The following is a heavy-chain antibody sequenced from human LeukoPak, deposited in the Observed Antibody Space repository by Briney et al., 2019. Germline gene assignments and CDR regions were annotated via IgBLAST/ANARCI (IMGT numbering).Heavy chain of an antibody. J-gene: IGHJ5*02. D-gene: IGHD2/OR15-2a*01. CDR3: ARLSAGFNSSYWFDP. V-gene: IGHV4-4*09. CDR1: GGSINSYY. CDR2: IYSSGRT. Sequence: PSETLSLTCTVSGGSINSYYWTWIRQPPGKGLEWIGYIYSSGRTNYNPSLKSQVTMSVDTSKNQFSLKVISVTAADTAVYYCARLSAGFNSSYWFDPWGQGTLVTVSS.